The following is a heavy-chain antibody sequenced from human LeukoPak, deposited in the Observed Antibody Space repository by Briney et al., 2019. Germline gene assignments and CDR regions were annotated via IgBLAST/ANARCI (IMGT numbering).Heavy chain of an antibody. V-gene: IGHV1-69*06. CDR3: AGGTAVAGTDY. J-gene: IGHJ4*02. D-gene: IGHD6-19*01. CDR2: IIPMSATA. Sequence: SVKVSCKTSGGTFSYYAISWVRQAPGQGLEWMGRIIPMSATADYAQKFQGRVTITADKSTSTAYMELSSLRSEDTAVYYCAGGTAVAGTDYWGQGTLVTVSS. CDR1: GGTFSYYA.